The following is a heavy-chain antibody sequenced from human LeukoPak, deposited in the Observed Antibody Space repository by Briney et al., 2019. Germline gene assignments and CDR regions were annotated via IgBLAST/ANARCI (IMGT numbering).Heavy chain of an antibody. Sequence: PSETLSLTCAVYGGSFSGYYWSWIRQPPGKGLEWIGEINHSGSTNYNPSLKSRVTISVDTSKNQFSLKLSSVTAADTAVYYCARGPGCYYYYYGMDVWGQGTTVTVSS. CDR1: GGSFSGYY. CDR3: ARGPGCYYYYYGMDV. CDR2: INHSGST. V-gene: IGHV4-34*01. J-gene: IGHJ6*02.